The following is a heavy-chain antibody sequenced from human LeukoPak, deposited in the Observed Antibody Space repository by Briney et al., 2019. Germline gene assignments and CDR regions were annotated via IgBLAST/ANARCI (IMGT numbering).Heavy chain of an antibody. J-gene: IGHJ4*02. Sequence: PGGSLRLSCAASGFSFNTYAMHWVRQAPGKGLEYDSAISSNGDSTYYANSVKGRFTISRDNSKKTLFLQMGSLRAEDMAVYYCARDSGGDTYNDYFDAWGQGTLVTVSS. CDR1: GFSFNTYA. CDR3: ARDSGGDTYNDYFDA. CDR2: ISSNGDST. V-gene: IGHV3-64*01. D-gene: IGHD3-22*01.